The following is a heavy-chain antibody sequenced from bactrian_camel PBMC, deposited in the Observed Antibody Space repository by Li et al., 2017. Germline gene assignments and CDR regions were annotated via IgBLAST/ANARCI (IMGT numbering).Heavy chain of an antibody. CDR2: VDRDGRI. J-gene: IGHJ4*01. V-gene: IGHV3S53*01. D-gene: IGHD6*01. CDR3: AADLGWCGSAPLQREFRN. Sequence: HVQLVESGGGSVETGGSLNLTCSAHSSYSRACMGWFRQAPGKQREGVATVDRDGRISVANSVKGRFTISQDNAKKTVYQQMNSLKPEDTAMYYCAADLGWCGSAPLQREFRNWGQGTQVTVS. CDR1: SSYSRAC.